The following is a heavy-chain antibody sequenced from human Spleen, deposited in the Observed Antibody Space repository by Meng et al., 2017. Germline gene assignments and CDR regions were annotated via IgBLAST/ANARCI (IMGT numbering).Heavy chain of an antibody. V-gene: IGHV5-51*01. D-gene: IGHD3-10*01. CDR1: GYSFSSYW. J-gene: IGHJ4*02. CDR3: ARGSMARGVTPDY. CDR2: IFPGDSDT. Sequence: GESLKISCKGSGYSFSSYWIGWVRQMPGKGLEWMGIIFPGDSDTRYSPSFQGQVTISADKSLSTAYLQWSSLKASDTAMYYCARGSMARGVTPDYWGQGTLVTVSS.